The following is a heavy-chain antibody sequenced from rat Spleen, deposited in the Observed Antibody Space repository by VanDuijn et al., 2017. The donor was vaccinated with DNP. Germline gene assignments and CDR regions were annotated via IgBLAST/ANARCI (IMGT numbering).Heavy chain of an antibody. CDR2: ISYDGSDT. V-gene: IGHV5-7*01. CDR3: TTVRTNYGGYRAAYHFAN. J-gene: IGHJ2*01. D-gene: IGHD1-11*01. Sequence: EVQLVESGGGLVQPGRSLKLSCAVSRITFSDHNMAWVRQAPKKGLEWVATISYDGSDTYYRDSVKGRFTISRDNAKSTLYLQMDSLRSEDAATYYCTTVRTNYGGYRAAYHFANWGHGVMVTVSS. CDR1: RITFSDHN.